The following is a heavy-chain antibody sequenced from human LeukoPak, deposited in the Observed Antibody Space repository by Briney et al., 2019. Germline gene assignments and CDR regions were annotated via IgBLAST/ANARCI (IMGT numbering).Heavy chain of an antibody. J-gene: IGHJ4*02. Sequence: PGGSLRLSCAASGFTFSSYWMSWVRQAPGKGLEWVSAISGSGGSTYYADSVKGRFTISRDNSKNTLYLQMNSLRAEDTAVYYCAKDGYSSGWTFDYWGQGTLVTVSS. CDR1: GFTFSSYW. D-gene: IGHD6-19*01. V-gene: IGHV3-23*01. CDR3: AKDGYSSGWTFDY. CDR2: ISGSGGST.